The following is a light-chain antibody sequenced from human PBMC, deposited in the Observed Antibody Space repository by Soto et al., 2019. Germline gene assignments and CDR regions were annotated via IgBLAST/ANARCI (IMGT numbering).Light chain of an antibody. Sequence: DIQMTQSPSTLSASVGDRVTITCRASQSISSWLAWYQQRPGRAPKLLIYKAANLQSGGPSRFSGSGSGTEFTLTISSLQPDDFATYYGQQYGSYRTFGQGTKVEIK. CDR2: KAA. J-gene: IGKJ1*01. CDR3: QQYGSYRT. V-gene: IGKV1-5*03. CDR1: QSISSW.